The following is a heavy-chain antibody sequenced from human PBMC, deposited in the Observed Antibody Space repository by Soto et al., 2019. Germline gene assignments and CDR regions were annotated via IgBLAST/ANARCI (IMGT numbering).Heavy chain of an antibody. CDR2: ISGSSSTI. CDR1: GFTFSSYS. D-gene: IGHD5-18*01. J-gene: IGHJ4*02. Sequence: GGSLRLSCAASGFTFSSYSMNWVRQAPGKGLEWVSYISGSSSTIYYADSVKGRFTISRDDAKNSLYLQMNSLRAEDTAVYYCARDYSSYGPFDYCGQGTLVTVSS. V-gene: IGHV3-48*01. CDR3: ARDYSSYGPFDY.